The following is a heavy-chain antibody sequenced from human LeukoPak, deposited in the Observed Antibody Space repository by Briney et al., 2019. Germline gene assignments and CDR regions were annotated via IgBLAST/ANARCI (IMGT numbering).Heavy chain of an antibody. J-gene: IGHJ5*02. Sequence: ASVKVSCKAPGGTFSSYAISWVRQAPGQGLEWMGGIIPIFGTANYAQKFQGRVTITADKSTSTAYMELSSLRSEDTAVYYCARNYDFWSGYYRHNWFDPWGQGTLVTVSS. CDR2: IIPIFGTA. D-gene: IGHD3-3*01. CDR3: ARNYDFWSGYYRHNWFDP. V-gene: IGHV1-69*06. CDR1: GGTFSSYA.